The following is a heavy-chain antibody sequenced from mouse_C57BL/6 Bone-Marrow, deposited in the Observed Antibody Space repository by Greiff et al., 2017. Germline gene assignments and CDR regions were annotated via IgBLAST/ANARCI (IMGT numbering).Heavy chain of an antibody. V-gene: IGHV3-8*01. CDR1: GYSITSDY. D-gene: IGHD3-2*02. CDR3: ARSQATPYYAIDY. J-gene: IGHJ4*01. CDR2: ISYSGST. Sequence: EVKLQESGPGLAKPSQSLYLTCSVSGYSITSDYWTWIRKFPGNKLEYMGYISYSGSTYYNPSLKSRISIIRDTSKNQYYLLLNSVTTEDTATYYCARSQATPYYAIDYWGQGTSVTVSS.